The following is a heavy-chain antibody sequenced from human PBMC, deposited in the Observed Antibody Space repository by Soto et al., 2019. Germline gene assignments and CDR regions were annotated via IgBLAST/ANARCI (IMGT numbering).Heavy chain of an antibody. J-gene: IGHJ4*02. CDR1: GFTFSHYA. Sequence: QVQLVESGGGVVQPGRSLRLSCAASGFTFSHYAMHWVRQAPGKGLEWVALMSYDGSNEYYADSVKGRFTISRDNSKKTLYLQMNSLRAEDTDVYYCAKDGSHNFDYWGQGTLVTVSS. V-gene: IGHV3-30*18. CDR3: AKDGSHNFDY. CDR2: MSYDGSNE. D-gene: IGHD1-26*01.